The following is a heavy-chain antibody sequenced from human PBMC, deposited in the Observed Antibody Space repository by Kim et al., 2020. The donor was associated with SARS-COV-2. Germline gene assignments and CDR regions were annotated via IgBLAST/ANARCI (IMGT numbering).Heavy chain of an antibody. D-gene: IGHD3-16*01. CDR2: IKQDGSEI. CDR3: AREGVPWAFGI. CDR1: EFSLSSYW. V-gene: IGHV3-7*05. J-gene: IGHJ3*02. Sequence: GGSLRLSCAASEFSLSSYWMDWVRQAPGKGLEWVANIKQDGSEIYYVDSVKGRFTISRDNAKNSLFLQMNSLRAEDTAVYYCAREGVPWAFGIWGQGTMVTASS.